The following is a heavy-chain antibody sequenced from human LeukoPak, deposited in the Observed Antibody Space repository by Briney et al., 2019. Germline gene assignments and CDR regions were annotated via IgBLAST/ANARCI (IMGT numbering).Heavy chain of an antibody. CDR2: MYYSGST. CDR1: GGSISSYY. J-gene: IGHJ6*03. V-gene: IGHV4-59*01. Sequence: SETLSLTCTVSGGSISSYYWSWIRQPPGKGLEWIGYMYYSGSTNYNPSLKSRVTISLDTSKKQVSLKVSSVTAADTAVYYCARGGYYYMDVWGKGTTVTVSS. CDR3: ARGGYYYMDV.